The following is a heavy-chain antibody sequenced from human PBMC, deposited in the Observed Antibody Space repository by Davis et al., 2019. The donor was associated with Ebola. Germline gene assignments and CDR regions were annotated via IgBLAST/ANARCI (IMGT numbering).Heavy chain of an antibody. J-gene: IGHJ4*02. Sequence: AASVKVSCKASGGTFSSCAISWVRQAPGQGLEWMGRIIPILGIANYAQKFQGRVTITADKSTSTAYMELSSLRSEDTAVYYCAGGEMATRFDYWGQGTLVTVSS. CDR2: IIPILGIA. V-gene: IGHV1-69*04. CDR3: AGGEMATRFDY. CDR1: GGTFSSCA. D-gene: IGHD5-24*01.